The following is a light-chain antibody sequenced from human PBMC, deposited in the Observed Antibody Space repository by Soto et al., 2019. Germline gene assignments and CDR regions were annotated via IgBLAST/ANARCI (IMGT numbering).Light chain of an antibody. CDR1: DSNIGNNS. J-gene: IGLJ2*01. V-gene: IGLV1-47*01. CDR3: STWDGVRRGVV. CDR2: KSD. Sequence: QSVLTQPPSASGTPGQRVSITCSGSDSNIGNNSVHWYQQVPGMAPKLLLYKSDRQPPGVPGRFSASTAVTSASVAISGLGAEEDAEYYCSTWDGVRRGVVFGGGTQLTVL.